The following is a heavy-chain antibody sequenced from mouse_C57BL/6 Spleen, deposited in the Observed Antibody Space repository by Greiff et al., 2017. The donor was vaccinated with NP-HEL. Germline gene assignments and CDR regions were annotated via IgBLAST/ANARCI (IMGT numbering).Heavy chain of an antibody. Sequence: EVQVVESGGDLVKPGGSLKLSCAASGFTFSSYGLSWVRPTPDKRLEWVATISSGGSYTYYPDSVKGRFTISRDNAKNTLYLQMSSLKSEDTAMYYCARQGTTVAYYFDYWGQGTTLTVSS. CDR2: ISSGGSYT. V-gene: IGHV5-6*01. CDR3: ARQGTTVAYYFDY. J-gene: IGHJ2*01. CDR1: GFTFSSYG. D-gene: IGHD1-1*01.